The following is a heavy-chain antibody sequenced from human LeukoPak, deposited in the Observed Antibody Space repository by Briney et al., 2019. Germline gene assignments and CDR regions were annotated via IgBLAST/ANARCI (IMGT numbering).Heavy chain of an antibody. CDR1: GGTFSSYA. J-gene: IGHJ6*03. V-gene: IGHV1-69*13. CDR3: AWSGYPYYYVDV. D-gene: IGHD3-3*01. CDR2: IIPIFGTA. Sequence: SVKVSCKASGGTFSSYAISWVRQAPGQGLEWMGGIIPIFGTANYAQKFQGRVTITADESTSTAYMELSSLRSEDTAVYYCAWSGYPYYYVDVWGKGTTVTVSS.